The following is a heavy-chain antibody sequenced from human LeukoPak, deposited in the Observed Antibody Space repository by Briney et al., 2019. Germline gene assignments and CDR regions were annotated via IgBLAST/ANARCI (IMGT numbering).Heavy chain of an antibody. CDR3: ARVRAAATPGFDY. D-gene: IGHD6-13*01. CDR1: GGSISTYY. V-gene: IGHV4-59*01. J-gene: IGHJ4*02. Sequence: SETLSLTCTVSGGSISTYYWSWIRQPPGKGPEWIGYIYYSGSTNYNPSLKSRLTISVDPSKNQFSLRLNSVTAADTAVYYCARVRAAATPGFDYWGQGTLVTVSS. CDR2: IYYSGST.